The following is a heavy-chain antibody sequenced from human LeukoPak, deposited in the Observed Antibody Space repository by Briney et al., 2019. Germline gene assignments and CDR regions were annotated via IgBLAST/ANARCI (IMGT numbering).Heavy chain of an antibody. CDR3: ARVGYCGDDCYPHLDY. Sequence: SETLSLTCTVSGGSINSYYWSWIRQPPGKGLEWIGYIHYRGSTNYNPSLKSRVTISVNTSRNQFSLKLNSMTAADTAVYYCARVGYCGDDCYPHLDYWGQGTLVTVSS. D-gene: IGHD2-21*02. CDR2: IHYRGST. J-gene: IGHJ4*02. V-gene: IGHV4-59*01. CDR1: GGSINSYY.